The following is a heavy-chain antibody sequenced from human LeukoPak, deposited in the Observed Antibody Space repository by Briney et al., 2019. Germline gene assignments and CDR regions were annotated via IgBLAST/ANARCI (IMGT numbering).Heavy chain of an antibody. CDR1: GFTFSSYS. CDR3: ARFSSLGIAARPGDAFDI. D-gene: IGHD6-6*01. J-gene: IGHJ3*02. V-gene: IGHV3-21*01. Sequence: GRSLRLSCAASGFTFSSYSMNWVRQAPGKGLEWVSSISSSSSYIYYADSVKGRFTISRDNAKNSLYLQMNSLRAEDTAVYYCARFSSLGIAARPGDAFDIWGQGTMVTVSS. CDR2: ISSSSSYI.